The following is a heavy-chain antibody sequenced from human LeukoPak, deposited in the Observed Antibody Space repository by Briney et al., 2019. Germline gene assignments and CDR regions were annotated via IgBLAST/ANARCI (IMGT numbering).Heavy chain of an antibody. Sequence: RGSLRLSCAASGFTFSSYAMSWVRQAPGKGLVWVSRINTDGSSTNYADSVKGRFTISRDNAMNTLYLQMNNLRAEDTAVYYCASRTGVYWGQGTLVSVSS. J-gene: IGHJ4*02. CDR3: ASRTGVY. V-gene: IGHV3-74*01. D-gene: IGHD1-14*01. CDR2: INTDGSST. CDR1: GFTFSSYA.